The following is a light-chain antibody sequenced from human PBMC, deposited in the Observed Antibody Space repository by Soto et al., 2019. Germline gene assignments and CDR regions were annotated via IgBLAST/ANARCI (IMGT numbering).Light chain of an antibody. CDR3: QLSHSTPLM. J-gene: IGKJ1*01. V-gene: IGKV1-39*01. CDR1: QNINTY. CDR2: AAS. Sequence: DIQMTQSPSSLSASVGDRVTITCRASQNINTYLNWYQQKPGKAPKLLIYAASALRSGVPSRFSGCGSGTDFTLTISSLQPEDCATYYCQLSHSTPLMFGQGTKVEIK.